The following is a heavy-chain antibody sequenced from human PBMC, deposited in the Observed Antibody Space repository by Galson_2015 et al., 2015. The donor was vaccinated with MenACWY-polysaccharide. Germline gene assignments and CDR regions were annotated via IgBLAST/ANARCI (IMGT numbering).Heavy chain of an antibody. D-gene: IGHD3-3*01. J-gene: IGHJ4*02. CDR2: IYTSGST. CDR3: AVEMGGEWLS. CDR1: GGSISSGSYY. V-gene: IGHV4-61*02. Sequence: TLSLTCTVSGGSISSGSYYWSWIRQPAGKGLEWIGRIYTSGSTNYNPSLKSRVTISEDTSKNQFSLKLGSVTAADTAVYYCAVEMGGEWLSWGQGTLVTVSS.